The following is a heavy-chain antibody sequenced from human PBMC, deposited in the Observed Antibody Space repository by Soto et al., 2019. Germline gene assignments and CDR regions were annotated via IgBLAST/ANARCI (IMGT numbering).Heavy chain of an antibody. Sequence: GGSLRLSCAASGFSFSSYGMHWVRQAPGKGLEWVALISDDGSKKYYADSVEGRFTISRDNSTNTLYLQMGSLTTEDTAVYYCSKSFGSGTYYLPSHYWGQGTLVTVSS. V-gene: IGHV3-30*18. CDR2: ISDDGSKK. D-gene: IGHD3-10*01. J-gene: IGHJ4*02. CDR3: SKSFGSGTYYLPSHY. CDR1: GFSFSSYG.